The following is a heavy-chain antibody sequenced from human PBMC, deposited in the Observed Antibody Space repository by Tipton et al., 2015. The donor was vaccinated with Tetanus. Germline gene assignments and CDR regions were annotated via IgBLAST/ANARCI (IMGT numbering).Heavy chain of an antibody. Sequence: TLSLTCTVSGGLITTGGYSWGWIRQPPGQGLEWLGYIYQTDSTYYNPSVRSRLTLSLQRSKNQVSLKLTSVTAADTATYYCARMGFTYGQVVYWGQGTLVTVAS. D-gene: IGHD5-18*01. V-gene: IGHV4-30-2*01. J-gene: IGHJ4*02. CDR3: ARMGFTYGQVVY. CDR2: IYQTDST. CDR1: GGLITTGGYS.